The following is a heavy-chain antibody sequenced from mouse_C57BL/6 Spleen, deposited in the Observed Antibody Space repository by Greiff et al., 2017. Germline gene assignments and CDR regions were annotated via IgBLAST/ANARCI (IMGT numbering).Heavy chain of an antibody. J-gene: IGHJ3*01. Sequence: QVQLQQSGAELVKPGASVKISCKASGYAFSSYWMNWVKQRPGKGLEWIGQIYPCDGDTNYNGKFKGKATLTVDKSSSTAYMQLRSLTSEDSAVYFCARDYDYGGDSWFAYWGQGTLVTVSA. CDR2: IYPCDGDT. D-gene: IGHD2-4*01. CDR1: GYAFSSYW. CDR3: ARDYDYGGDSWFAY. V-gene: IGHV1-80*01.